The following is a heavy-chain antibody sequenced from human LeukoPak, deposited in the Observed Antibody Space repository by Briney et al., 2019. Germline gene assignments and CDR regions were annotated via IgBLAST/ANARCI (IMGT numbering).Heavy chain of an antibody. CDR3: ARLSGSNGWYPCAFDI. CDR2: HYNTGST. Sequence: SETLSLTCTVSGGSIFSSFWNWGWIRQPPGKGLEWTGYHYNTGSTNYDLSRKSQVNILVESFNKRRSPPLSSADDGDTAVYYCARLSGSNGWYPCAFDIWGRGTMVTVSS. J-gene: IGHJ3*02. V-gene: IGHV4-59*08. D-gene: IGHD6-19*01. CDR1: GGSIFSSF.